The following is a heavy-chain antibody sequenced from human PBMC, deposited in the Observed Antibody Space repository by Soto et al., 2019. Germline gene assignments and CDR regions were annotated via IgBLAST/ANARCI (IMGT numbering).Heavy chain of an antibody. V-gene: IGHV4-34*01. CDR3: ARAKGVPAAIGLDY. J-gene: IGHJ4*02. CDR1: GGSFSGYY. Sequence: SETLSLTCAVYGGSFSGYYWSWIRQPPGKGLEWIGEINHSGSTNYNPSLKSRVTISVDTSKNQFSLKLSSVTAADTAVYYCARAKGVPAAIGLDYWGQGTLVTVTS. D-gene: IGHD2-2*02. CDR2: INHSGST.